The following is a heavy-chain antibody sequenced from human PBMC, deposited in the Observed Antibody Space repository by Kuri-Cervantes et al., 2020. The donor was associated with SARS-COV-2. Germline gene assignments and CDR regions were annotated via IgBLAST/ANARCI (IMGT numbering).Heavy chain of an antibody. D-gene: IGHD4-17*01. CDR2: IRGSGGTT. J-gene: IGHJ4*02. Sequence: GESLKISCAASGFTFSSYTMSWVRQAPGKGLEWVSAIRGSGGTTYYADSVEGRFTISRDNSKNTLYLQMNSLRAEDTAVYYLSKGGRDGDYADYYFDDWGQGTLVTVSS. V-gene: IGHV3-23*01. CDR1: GFTFSSYT. CDR3: SKGGRDGDYADYYFDD.